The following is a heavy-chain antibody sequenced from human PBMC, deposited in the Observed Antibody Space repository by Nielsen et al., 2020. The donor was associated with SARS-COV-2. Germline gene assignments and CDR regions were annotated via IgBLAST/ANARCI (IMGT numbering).Heavy chain of an antibody. V-gene: IGHV3-11*01. Sequence: GGSLRLSCAASGFTFSDYYMSWIRQAPGKGPEWVSYISSSGSTIYYTDSVKGRFTISRDNAKNSLYLQMNSLRAEDTAVYYCARDWEHSSGYLGYWGQGTPVTVSS. J-gene: IGHJ4*02. CDR1: GFTFSDYY. CDR3: ARDWEHSSGYLGY. D-gene: IGHD3-22*01. CDR2: ISSSGSTI.